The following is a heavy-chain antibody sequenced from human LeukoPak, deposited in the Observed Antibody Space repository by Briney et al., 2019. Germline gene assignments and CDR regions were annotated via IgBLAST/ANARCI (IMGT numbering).Heavy chain of an antibody. Sequence: PGGSLRLSCAASGFTFSSYAMSWVRQAPGKGLEWVSAISGSGGSTYYADSVKGRFTISRDNSKNTLYLQMNSLRAEDTAVYYCAKVSRGVTGTTGVLDYWGRGTLVTVSS. CDR1: GFTFSSYA. CDR2: ISGSGGST. J-gene: IGHJ4*02. CDR3: AKVSRGVTGTTGVLDY. D-gene: IGHD1-7*01. V-gene: IGHV3-23*01.